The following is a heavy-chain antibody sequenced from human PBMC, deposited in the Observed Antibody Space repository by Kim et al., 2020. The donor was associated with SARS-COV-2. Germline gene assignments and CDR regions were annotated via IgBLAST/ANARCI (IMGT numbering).Heavy chain of an antibody. D-gene: IGHD3-16*02. CDR2: IDFSSNVI. J-gene: IGHJ3*02. Sequence: GGSLRLSCAASGFTFSTYSMTWVRQAPGKGLEWVSYIDFSSNVIYYAESVEGRFTISRDSAKNSLYLQMNSLRGEDTAVYYCARGGSSSYHAFDMWGQGTMVTVSS. CDR3: ARGGSSSYHAFDM. CDR1: GFTFSTYS. V-gene: IGHV3-48*01.